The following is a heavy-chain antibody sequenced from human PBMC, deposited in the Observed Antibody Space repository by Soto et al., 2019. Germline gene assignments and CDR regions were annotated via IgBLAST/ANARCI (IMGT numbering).Heavy chain of an antibody. V-gene: IGHV3-30*18. CDR2: ISYDGSNK. D-gene: IGHD4-17*01. CDR1: GFTFSSYG. J-gene: IGHJ4*02. Sequence: QVQLVESRGGVVQPGRSLRLSCAAAGFTFSSYGMHWVRQAPGKGLEWVAVISYDGSNKYYADSVKGRFTISRDNSKNTLYLQMNSLRAEDTAVYYCAKPNRAWGDYSLDYCGQGTLVTVSS. CDR3: AKPNRAWGDYSLDY.